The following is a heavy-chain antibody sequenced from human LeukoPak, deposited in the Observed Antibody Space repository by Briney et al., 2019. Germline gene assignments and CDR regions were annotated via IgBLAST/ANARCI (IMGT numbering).Heavy chain of an antibody. CDR2: ISGSGGST. Sequence: GGSLRLSCAASGFTFSSYAMSWVRQAPGKGLEWGSAISGSGGSTYYADSVKGRFTISRDNSKNTLYLQMNSLRAEDTAVYYCAKTQIQLERPLLDYWGQGTLVTVSS. CDR1: GFTFSSYA. J-gene: IGHJ4*02. V-gene: IGHV3-23*01. CDR3: AKTQIQLERPLLDY. D-gene: IGHD1-1*01.